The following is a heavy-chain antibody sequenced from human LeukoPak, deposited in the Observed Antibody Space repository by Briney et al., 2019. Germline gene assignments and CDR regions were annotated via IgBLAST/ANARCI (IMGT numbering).Heavy chain of an antibody. Sequence: SGPTLVNPTQTLPLTCTVTGFSITTNGVGVGWIRQAPGKALEWLAIIFWDGDRRYNSSLRSRLTITSDNSKNQVVLTMTSMDPVDTATYFCAHSLRRPSCSGGNCYYFDYWGQGTLVTVSS. CDR3: AHSLRRPSCSGGNCYYFDY. D-gene: IGHD2-15*01. V-gene: IGHV2-5*02. J-gene: IGHJ4*02. CDR1: GFSITTNGVG. CDR2: IFWDGDR.